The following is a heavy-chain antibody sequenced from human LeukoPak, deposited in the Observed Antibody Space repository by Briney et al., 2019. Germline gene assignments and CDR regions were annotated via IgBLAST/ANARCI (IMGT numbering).Heavy chain of an antibody. CDR1: GESSFSSYY. J-gene: IGHJ4*02. CDR3: SRQVVGNDY. D-gene: IGHD3-22*01. V-gene: IGHV4-34*01. Sequence: SETLSLTCAVYGESSFSSYYWSWIRQTPGGALEWIGEINHSGYTNYNPSLKSRVTLSIDTPKNQFSLRLNSVTAADTAVYYCSRQVVGNDYWGQGTLVTVSS. CDR2: INHSGYT.